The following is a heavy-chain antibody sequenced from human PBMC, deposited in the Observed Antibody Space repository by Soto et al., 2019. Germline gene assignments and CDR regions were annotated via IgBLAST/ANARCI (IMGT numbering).Heavy chain of an antibody. CDR2: IIPNLGIA. J-gene: IGHJ3*02. CDR3: ATYSSSDAFDI. D-gene: IGHD6-6*01. Sequence: ASVKVSCKASGGTFSSYAISWVRQAPGQGLEWMGRIIPNLGIANYAQKFQGRVTITADKSTSTAYMELSSLRSEDTAVYYCATYSSSDAFDIWGQGTMVTVSS. V-gene: IGHV1-69*04. CDR1: GGTFSSYA.